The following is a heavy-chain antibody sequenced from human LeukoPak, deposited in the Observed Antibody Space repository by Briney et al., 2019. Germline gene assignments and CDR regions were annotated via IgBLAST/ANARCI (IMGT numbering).Heavy chain of an antibody. CDR3: ARSSSYDGVTYDY. D-gene: IGHD6-13*01. J-gene: IGHJ4*02. Sequence: GGSLRLSCAASGFTFSSYSMNWVRQAPGKGLEWVSYISSSSSTIYYADSVKGRFTISRDNAKNSLYLQMNSLRAGDTAVYYCARSSSYDGVTYDYWGQGTLVTVSS. CDR2: ISSSSSTI. CDR1: GFTFSSYS. V-gene: IGHV3-48*01.